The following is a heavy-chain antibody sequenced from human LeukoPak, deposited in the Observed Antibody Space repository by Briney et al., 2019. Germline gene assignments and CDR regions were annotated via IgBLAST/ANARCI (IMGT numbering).Heavy chain of an antibody. CDR2: IYHGGST. CDR1: GGSFSDSY. Sequence: SETLSLTCAVYGGSFSDSYWSWIRQPPGKGLEWIGEIYHGGSTNYNPSLKSRVTISVDTSKNQFSLRLSSMTAADTAVYYCAKDSTGPDDYWGQGTLVTVSS. V-gene: IGHV4-34*01. CDR3: AKDSTGPDDY. J-gene: IGHJ4*02.